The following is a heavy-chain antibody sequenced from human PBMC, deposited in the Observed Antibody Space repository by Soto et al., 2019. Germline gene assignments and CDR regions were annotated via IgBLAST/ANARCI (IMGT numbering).Heavy chain of an antibody. CDR2: INHSGST. CDR3: ARLAGYVSVGSYYLWDS. CDR1: DGSMNSDSSY. V-gene: IGHV4-39*01. Sequence: QLQLQESGPGLVKPSETLSLTCRVSDGSMNSDSSYWGWIRQPPGKGLEWIGVINHSGSTYHNLSLKGRVTMSVDASRNQFSLKLTSMTAADTAVYYCARLAGYVSVGSYYLWDSWGQGTLVTVSS. J-gene: IGHJ4*02. D-gene: IGHD3-22*01.